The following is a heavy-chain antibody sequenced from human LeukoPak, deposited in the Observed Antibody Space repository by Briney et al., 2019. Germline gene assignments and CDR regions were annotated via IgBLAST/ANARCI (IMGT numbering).Heavy chain of an antibody. V-gene: IGHV3-21*01. CDR1: GFTFSRYS. CDR3: ARDLRDGYNHQSSFDY. D-gene: IGHD5-24*01. Sequence: PGGSLRLSCAASGFTFSRYSMNWVRQAPGKGLEWVSSISSSSSYIYYADSVKGRFTISRDNAKNSLYLQMNSLRAEDTAVYYCARDLRDGYNHQSSFDYWGQGTLVTVSS. CDR2: ISSSSSYI. J-gene: IGHJ4*02.